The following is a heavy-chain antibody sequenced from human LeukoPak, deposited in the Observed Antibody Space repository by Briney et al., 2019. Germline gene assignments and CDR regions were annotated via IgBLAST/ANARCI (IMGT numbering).Heavy chain of an antibody. J-gene: IGHJ4*02. Sequence: GGSLRLSCAASGFTFSNYSLTWVRQAPGKGLEWVSGISENGGSTSYADSVKGRFTISRDNSKNTLYLQMNSLRAEDTAVYYCAKDRSSSTSCSNYWGQGTLVTVSS. CDR3: AKDRSSSTSCSNY. D-gene: IGHD2-2*01. CDR2: ISENGGST. V-gene: IGHV3-23*01. CDR1: GFTFSNYS.